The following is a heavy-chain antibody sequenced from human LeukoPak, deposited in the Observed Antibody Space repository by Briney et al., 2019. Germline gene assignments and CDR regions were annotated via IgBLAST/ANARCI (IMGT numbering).Heavy chain of an antibody. Sequence: SETLSLTCAVYGGSFRGYYWSWIRQPPGKGLEWVGEINHSGSTNYNPSLKSRVTISVVKSKNQFSLKLSSVTAADTAVYYCARADIVVVPAALEATRSVVAATQRVPFSYCYYGMDVWGKGTTVTVSS. V-gene: IGHV4-34*01. CDR1: GGSFRGYY. J-gene: IGHJ6*04. CDR2: INHSGST. CDR3: ARADIVVVPAALEATRSVVAATQRVPFSYCYYGMDV. D-gene: IGHD2-2*01.